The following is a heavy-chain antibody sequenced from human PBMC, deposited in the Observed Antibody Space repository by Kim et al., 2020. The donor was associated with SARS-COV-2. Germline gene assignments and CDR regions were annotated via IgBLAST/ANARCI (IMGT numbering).Heavy chain of an antibody. CDR3: AREGDYYDSSGSPYWYFDL. Sequence: GRFTISRDNSKNTLYLQMNGLRAEDTAVYYCAREGDYYDSSGSPYWYFDLWGRGTLVTVSS. J-gene: IGHJ2*01. D-gene: IGHD3-22*01. V-gene: IGHV3-30*07.